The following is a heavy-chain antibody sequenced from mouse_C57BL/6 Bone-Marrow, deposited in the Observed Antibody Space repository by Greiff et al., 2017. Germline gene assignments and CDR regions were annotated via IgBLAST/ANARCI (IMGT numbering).Heavy chain of an antibody. V-gene: IGHV5-9-1*02. CDR3: TRDNLRYYFDY. Sequence: EVKVVESGEGLVKPGGSLKLSCAASGFTFSSYAMSLVRQTPEKRLEWVAYISSGGDYIYSADTVQGRFTISRDNDRNTLYLQMSSLKSEDTAMYYGTRDNLRYYFDYWGQGTTLTVSS. D-gene: IGHD1-1*01. CDR2: ISSGGDYI. J-gene: IGHJ2*01. CDR1: GFTFSSYA.